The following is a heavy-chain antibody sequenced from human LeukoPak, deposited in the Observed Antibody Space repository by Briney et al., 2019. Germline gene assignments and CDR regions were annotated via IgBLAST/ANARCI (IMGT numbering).Heavy chain of an antibody. CDR1: GFTFSRSA. V-gene: IGHV3-23*01. CDR2: ISGSGGHT. D-gene: IGHD3-22*01. Sequence: GGSLRLSCVGSGFTFSRSAMSWVRLAPGKGLEWVSGISGSGGHTYYTDSVKGRFTISRDNSGTTVSLQMNSLTTDDTAVYFCAKEGRLTVAAVVVENYFDYWGQGTPVIVSA. J-gene: IGHJ4*02. CDR3: AKEGRLTVAAVVVENYFDY.